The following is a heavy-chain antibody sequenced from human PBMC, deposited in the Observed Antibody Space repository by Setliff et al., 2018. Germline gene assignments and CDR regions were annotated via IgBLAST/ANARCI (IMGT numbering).Heavy chain of an antibody. CDR3: ARDRDDGSSFAEYFQH. D-gene: IGHD6-6*01. J-gene: IGHJ1*01. V-gene: IGHV3-7*01. CDR2: IKPDGSET. Sequence: ETLSLSCVASGFTFDNYWMGWVRQPPGKGLEWVASIKPDGSETYYVDSVKGRFTVSRDNPTNALYLQMNSLRAEDTAVYYCARDRDDGSSFAEYFQHWGQGTLVTVSS. CDR1: GFTFDNYW.